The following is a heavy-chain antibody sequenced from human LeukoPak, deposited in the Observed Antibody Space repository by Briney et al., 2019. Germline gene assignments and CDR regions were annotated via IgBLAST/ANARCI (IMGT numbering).Heavy chain of an antibody. CDR2: IKEDGSEE. V-gene: IGHV3-7*01. J-gene: IGHJ4*02. CDR3: ARDGRNDYVWGFDY. Sequence: PGGSLRLSCTASGFTFNSFWMTWVRQAPGKGLEWVANIKEDGSEENCVDSLKGRFTISRDNAKNSLYLQMNSLRAEDTAVYYCARDGRNDYVWGFDYWGQGTLVTISS. D-gene: IGHD3-16*01. CDR1: GFTFNSFW.